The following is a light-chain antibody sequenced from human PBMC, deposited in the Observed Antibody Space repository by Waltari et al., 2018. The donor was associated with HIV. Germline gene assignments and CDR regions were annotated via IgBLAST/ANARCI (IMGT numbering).Light chain of an antibody. CDR3: QKYNNSSPWT. J-gene: IGKJ1*01. Sequence: RRATEKVNNYMAAYQQQPGQAPTHLIIASSNSPTGIPGRFSGSGSATDVTLTISSLQSEDFSVYYCQKYNNSSPWTFGQGTRVEIK. CDR2: ASS. CDR1: EKVNNY. V-gene: IGKV3-15*01.